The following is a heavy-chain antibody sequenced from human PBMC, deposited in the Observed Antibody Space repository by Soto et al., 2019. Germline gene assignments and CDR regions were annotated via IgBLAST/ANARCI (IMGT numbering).Heavy chain of an antibody. CDR1: GFTFSSYG. D-gene: IGHD3-3*01. J-gene: IGHJ6*02. CDR2: ISYDGSNK. Sequence: QVQLVESGGGVVQPGRSLRLSCAASGFTFSSYGMHWVRQAPGKGLEWVAVISYDGSNKYSADSVKGRFTISRDNSKNTLYLQMNSLRAEYTAVYYCAALRSTIFGEYGMDVWGQGTTVTVSS. CDR3: AALRSTIFGEYGMDV. V-gene: IGHV3-30*03.